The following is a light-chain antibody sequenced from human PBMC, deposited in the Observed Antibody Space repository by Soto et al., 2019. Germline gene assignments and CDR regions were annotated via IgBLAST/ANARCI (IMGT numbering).Light chain of an antibody. CDR1: SSNIGSNY. Sequence: VLTQPPSASGTPGQRVTISCSGSSSNIGSNYVYWYQQLPGTAPKLLIYSNNQRPSGVPDRFSGSKSGTSASLAISGLRSEDEADYYCAAWDDSLRGWVFGGGTKLTVL. CDR2: SNN. J-gene: IGLJ3*02. V-gene: IGLV1-47*02. CDR3: AAWDDSLRGWV.